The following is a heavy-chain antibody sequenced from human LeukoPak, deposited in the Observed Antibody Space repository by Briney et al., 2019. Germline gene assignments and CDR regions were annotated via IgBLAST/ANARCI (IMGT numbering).Heavy chain of an antibody. CDR1: GFTFDSYV. J-gene: IGHJ4*02. CDR3: ARESLGDFWSGSQSSDY. V-gene: IGHV3-23*01. CDR2: ISATGGAT. D-gene: IGHD3-3*01. Sequence: PGGSLRLSCAASGFTFDSYVMTWVRQAPGKGLEWVSTISATGGATYHADSVKGRFTISRDNSKNTLYLQMSSLRAEDTAVYYCARESLGDFWSGSQSSDYWGQGTLVTVSS.